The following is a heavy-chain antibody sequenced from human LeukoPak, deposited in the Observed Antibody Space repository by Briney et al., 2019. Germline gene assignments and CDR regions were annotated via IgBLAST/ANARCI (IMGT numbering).Heavy chain of an antibody. CDR2: FSSSSSSI. D-gene: IGHD3-10*01. CDR3: ARVYYYGSGSSGYFDY. J-gene: IGHJ4*02. CDR1: GFTFSSYS. V-gene: IGHV3-21*01. Sequence: PGGSLRLSGAASGFTFSSYSMNWVGRAPGKGLEGWSSFSSSSSSIYYADSVKRRFTFSRDNAKTSLYLQMNSLRAEDTAVYYCARVYYYGSGSSGYFDYWGQGTLVTVSS.